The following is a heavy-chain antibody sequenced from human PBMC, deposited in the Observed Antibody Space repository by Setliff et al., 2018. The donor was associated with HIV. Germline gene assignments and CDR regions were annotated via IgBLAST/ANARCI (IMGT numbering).Heavy chain of an antibody. CDR1: GYTFTGYY. Sequence: ASVKVSCKASGYTFTGYYMHWVRQAPGQGLEWMGRINPNSGGTNYAQKLQGRVTMTTDTSTSTAYMELRSLSSDDTAVYYCARGGVTVAGTSYYYGMDVWGQGTTVTVS. CDR2: INPNSGGT. V-gene: IGHV1-2*06. D-gene: IGHD6-19*01. CDR3: ARGGVTVAGTSYYYGMDV. J-gene: IGHJ6*02.